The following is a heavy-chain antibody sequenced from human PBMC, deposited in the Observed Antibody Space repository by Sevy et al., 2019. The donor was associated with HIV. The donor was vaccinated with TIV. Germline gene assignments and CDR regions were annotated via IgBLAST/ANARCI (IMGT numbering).Heavy chain of an antibody. V-gene: IGHV3-53*01. J-gene: IGHJ6*02. CDR1: GFTVTNNY. D-gene: IGHD6-13*01. CDR2: SYSDDSR. Sequence: GGSLRLSCAASGFTVTNNYIRWVRQAPGKGLDWVALSYSDDSRYFADSVRGRFTISRDSLKNTLYLQMNSLRAEDTAVYYCARLHPHIAAARAMDVWGQGTTVTVSS. CDR3: ARLHPHIAAARAMDV.